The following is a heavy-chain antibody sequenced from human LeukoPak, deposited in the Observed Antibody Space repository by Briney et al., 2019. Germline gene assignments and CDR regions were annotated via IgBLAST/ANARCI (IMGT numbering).Heavy chain of an antibody. CDR3: ARPPSSGISSAVHFDP. CDR2: MSSSGSHI. V-gene: IGHV3-21*01. D-gene: IGHD6-13*01. J-gene: IGHJ5*02. Sequence: GGSLRLSCAASGFTFSSYNMNGVRQAPGKGLEWVSSMSSSGSHIYYADSMKGRFTISRDNAKNSLYLQMNSLRAEDTAIYYCARPPSSGISSAVHFDPWGQGTLVTVSS. CDR1: GFTFSSYN.